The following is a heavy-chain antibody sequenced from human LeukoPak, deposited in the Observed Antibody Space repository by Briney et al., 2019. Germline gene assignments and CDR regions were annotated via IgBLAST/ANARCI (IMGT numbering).Heavy chain of an antibody. CDR3: ARDLQRFGSFDSSGDY. Sequence: ASVKVSCKASGYTFTSYYMHWVRQAPGQGLEWMGIINPSGGSTSYAQKFQGRVTMTRDTSTSTVYMELSSLRSEDTAVYYCARDLQRFGSFDSSGDYWGQGTLVTVSS. V-gene: IGHV1-46*01. J-gene: IGHJ4*02. D-gene: IGHD3-10*01. CDR1: GYTFTSYY. CDR2: INPSGGST.